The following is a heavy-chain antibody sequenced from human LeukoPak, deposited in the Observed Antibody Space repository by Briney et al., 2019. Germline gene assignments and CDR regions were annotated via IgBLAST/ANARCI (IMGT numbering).Heavy chain of an antibody. J-gene: IGHJ4*02. D-gene: IGHD3-3*01. CDR3: ARDHFPMYYDFWSGYTAFVDYFDY. CDR2: ISAYNGNT. Sequence: ASVKVSCKASGYTFTSYGISWVRQAPGQGLEWMGWISAYNGNTNYAQKLQGRVTMTTDTSTSTAYMELRSLRSDDTAVYYCARDHFPMYYDFWSGYTAFVDYFDYWGQGTLVTVSS. V-gene: IGHV1-18*01. CDR1: GYTFTSYG.